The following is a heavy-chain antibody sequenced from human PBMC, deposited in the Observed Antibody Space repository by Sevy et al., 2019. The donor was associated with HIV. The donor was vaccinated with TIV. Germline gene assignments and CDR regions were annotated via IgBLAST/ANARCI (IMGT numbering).Heavy chain of an antibody. CDR3: ATDQYYDIGTGVYCVDV. Sequence: SETLSLTCTVSGASVRDGSYYWTWIRQPPGKGLEWIGYIYFTGYTNYKPSLKSRVTISVDTSKNQFSLKMRSVTAADTAVYYCATDQYYDIGTGVYCVDVWGRGTTVTVSS. CDR1: GASVRDGSYY. J-gene: IGHJ6*02. D-gene: IGHD3-9*01. CDR2: IYFTGYT. V-gene: IGHV4-61*01.